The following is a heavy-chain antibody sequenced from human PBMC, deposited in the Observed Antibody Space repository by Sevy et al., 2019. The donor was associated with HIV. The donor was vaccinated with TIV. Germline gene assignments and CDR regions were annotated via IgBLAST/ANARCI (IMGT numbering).Heavy chain of an antibody. J-gene: IGHJ4*02. V-gene: IGHV3-21*06. D-gene: IGHD2-2*01. CDR2: ISGRSSYI. CDR3: ARDGGCSSTSCLLYFDS. CDR1: GFTFSDYY. Sequence: GESLKISCAASGFTFSDYYMNWVRQAPGKGLEWVSSISGRSSYIHYAASVRGRFTISRDNAKNSLYLQMNSLRADDTAVYFCARDGGCSSTSCLLYFDSWGQGALVTVSS.